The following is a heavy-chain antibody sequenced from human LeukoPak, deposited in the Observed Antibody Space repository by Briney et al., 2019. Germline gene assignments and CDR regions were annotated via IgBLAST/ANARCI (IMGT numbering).Heavy chain of an antibody. CDR2: ISAYNGNT. V-gene: IGHV1-18*01. CDR3: ARALSSYGDYAYWFDP. J-gene: IGHJ5*02. D-gene: IGHD4-17*01. Sequence: ASVKVSCKASGYTFTSYGISWVRQAPGQGLEWMGWISAYNGNTNYAQKLQGRVTMTTDTSTSTAYMELRSLRSDDTAVYYCARALSSYGDYAYWFDPRGQGTLVTVSS. CDR1: GYTFTSYG.